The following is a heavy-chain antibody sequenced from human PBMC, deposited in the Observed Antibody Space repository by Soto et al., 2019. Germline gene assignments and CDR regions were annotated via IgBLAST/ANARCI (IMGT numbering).Heavy chain of an antibody. D-gene: IGHD3-3*01. V-gene: IGHV3-30*18. CDR3: AKQRTIFGLVPNRAMDV. CDR1: GFTFSRYG. CDR2: ISYDGSNK. Sequence: PGGSLRLSCAASGFTFSRYGMHWVRQAPGKGLEWVAVISYDGSNKFHADSVRGRFTVSRDNSKSTLFLQMKSLRTDDTAIYYCAKQRTIFGLVPNRAMDVWGQGTTVTVSS. J-gene: IGHJ6*02.